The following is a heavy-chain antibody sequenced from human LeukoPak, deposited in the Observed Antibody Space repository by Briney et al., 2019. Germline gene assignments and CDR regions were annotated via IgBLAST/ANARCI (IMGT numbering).Heavy chain of an antibody. CDR3: AKRGVVIRVILVGFHKEAYYFDS. CDR1: GITLTNYG. D-gene: IGHD3-22*01. V-gene: IGHV3-23*01. J-gene: IGHJ4*02. Sequence: GGSLSLSCAVSGITLTNYGMSWVRQAPGKGLEWVAGISDSGGSTNYADSVKGRFTISRDNPKNTLYLQMNSLRAEATAVYFCAKRGVVIRVILVGFHKEAYYFDSWGQGALVTVSS. CDR2: ISDSGGST.